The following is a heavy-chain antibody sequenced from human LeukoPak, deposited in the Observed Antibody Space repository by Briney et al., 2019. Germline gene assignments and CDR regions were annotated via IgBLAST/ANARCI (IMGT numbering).Heavy chain of an antibody. J-gene: IGHJ4*02. D-gene: IGHD2-15*01. CDR1: GYTFTSYG. Sequence: ASVKVSCKASGYTFTSYGISWVRQAPGQGLEWMGWISAYNGNTNYAQKLQGRVTMTTDTSTSTAYMELRSLRSDDTAVYYCARVWASRGPPGGYCSGGSCSLIDYWGQGTLVTVSS. V-gene: IGHV1-18*04. CDR3: ARVWASRGPPGGYCSGGSCSLIDY. CDR2: ISAYNGNT.